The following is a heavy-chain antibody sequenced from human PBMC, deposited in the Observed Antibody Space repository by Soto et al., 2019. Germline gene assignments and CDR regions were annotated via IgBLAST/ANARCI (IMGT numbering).Heavy chain of an antibody. V-gene: IGHV3-21*01. CDR2: ISSNSAYI. J-gene: IGHJ5*02. Sequence: LRLSCSASGFTFRSFTMNWVRQAPGKGLEWVSTISSNSAYIYYTDALRGRFTISRDNAKNSLHLQMNSLRAEDTAVYYCTRDASRDSSARGWFDPWGPGTLVTVSS. CDR1: GFTFRSFT. D-gene: IGHD6-13*01. CDR3: TRDASRDSSARGWFDP.